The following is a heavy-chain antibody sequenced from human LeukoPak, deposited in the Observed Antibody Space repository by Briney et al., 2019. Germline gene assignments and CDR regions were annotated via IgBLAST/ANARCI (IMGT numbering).Heavy chain of an antibody. CDR1: GFTLSNAR. V-gene: IGHV3-23*01. CDR2: LSGSGGST. CDR3: AKYGGGRYCGGGTCYSYFDY. D-gene: IGHD2-15*01. J-gene: IGHJ4*02. Sequence: GGSLRLSCAASGFTLSNARMSWVRQAPGKGLEWVSALSGSGGSTYYADSVKGRFTISRDNSRATLYLQMNSLRAEDTAVYYCAKYGGGRYCGGGTCYSYFDYWGQGTLVTVSS.